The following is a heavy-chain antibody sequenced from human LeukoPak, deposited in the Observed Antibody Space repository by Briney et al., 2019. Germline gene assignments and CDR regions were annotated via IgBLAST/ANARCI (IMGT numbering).Heavy chain of an antibody. Sequence: GGSLRLSCAASGFTFSSYGMHWVRRAPGKGLEWVAFIRYDGSNKYYADSVKGRFTISRDNSKNTLYLQMNSLRAEDTAVYYCAKSRPKLLWFGEFWGQGTLVTVSS. CDR1: GFTFSSYG. D-gene: IGHD3-10*01. CDR3: AKSRPKLLWFGEF. J-gene: IGHJ4*02. V-gene: IGHV3-30*02. CDR2: IRYDGSNK.